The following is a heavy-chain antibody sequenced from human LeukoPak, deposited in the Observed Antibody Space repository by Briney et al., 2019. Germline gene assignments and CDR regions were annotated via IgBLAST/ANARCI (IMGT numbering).Heavy chain of an antibody. CDR2: ISGSGGST. Sequence: GGSLRLSCAASGFTFSSYAMSWVRQAPGKGLEWVSAISGSGGSTYYADSVKGRFTISRDNSKNTLYLQMNSLRAEDTAVYYCAKGDDFWSGLSDFDYWGQGTLVTVPS. CDR1: GFTFSSYA. V-gene: IGHV3-23*01. J-gene: IGHJ4*02. CDR3: AKGDDFWSGLSDFDY. D-gene: IGHD3-3*01.